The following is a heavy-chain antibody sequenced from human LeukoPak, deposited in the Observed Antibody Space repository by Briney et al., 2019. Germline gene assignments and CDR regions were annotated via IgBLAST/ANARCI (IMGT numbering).Heavy chain of an antibody. CDR2: ISAYNGNT. Sequence: ASVKVSCKASGYTFTSYGISWVRQAPGQGLEWMGWISAYNGNTNYAQKLQGRVTMTTDTSTGTAYMELRSLRSDDTAVYYCARDYSSSWWEDYYYYYMEDWGKGTTVTVYS. D-gene: IGHD6-13*01. V-gene: IGHV1-18*01. J-gene: IGHJ6*03. CDR1: GYTFTSYG. CDR3: ARDYSSSWWEDYYYYYMED.